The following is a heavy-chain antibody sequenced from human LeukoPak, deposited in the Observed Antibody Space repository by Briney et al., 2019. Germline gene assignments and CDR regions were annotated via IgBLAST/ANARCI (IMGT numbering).Heavy chain of an antibody. Sequence: GASVKVSCKASGYTFTSYDINWVRQATGQGLEWMGWMNPNSGGTNYAQKFQGRVTMTRDTSISTAYMELSRLRSDDTAVYYCARASLRPYYYGSGKNPGAWWFDPWGQGTLVTVSS. J-gene: IGHJ5*02. CDR2: MNPNSGGT. CDR3: ARASLRPYYYGSGKNPGAWWFDP. CDR1: GYTFTSYD. V-gene: IGHV1-2*02. D-gene: IGHD3-10*01.